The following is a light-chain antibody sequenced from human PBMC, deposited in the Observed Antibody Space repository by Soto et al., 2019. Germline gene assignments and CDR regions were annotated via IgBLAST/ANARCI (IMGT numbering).Light chain of an antibody. Sequence: DIQMTQSPSSLSASVGDRVTITCRASQSITNNLSWYQQKPGRAPKPLIHAASSLHSGVPSRFSGSGFGTDFTLTITSLQPEDFATYYCQQSFTTWTFGQGTKVEIK. J-gene: IGKJ1*01. V-gene: IGKV1-39*01. CDR3: QQSFTTWT. CDR2: AAS. CDR1: QSITNN.